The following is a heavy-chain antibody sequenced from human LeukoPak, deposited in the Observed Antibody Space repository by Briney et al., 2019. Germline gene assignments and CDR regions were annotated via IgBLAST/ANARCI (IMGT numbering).Heavy chain of an antibody. CDR2: MSYHGSHT. J-gene: IGHJ2*01. Sequence: GRSLRLSCAASGFTFSSFAMHWVRQAPGKGLEWVAGMSYHGSHTYFADSVKGRFSISRDDSKNTLYLRMNSLRVEDTAVYFCARDPERLAQGYFDVWGRGTLVTVSS. V-gene: IGHV3-30*04. CDR1: GFTFSSFA. CDR3: ARDPERLAQGYFDV.